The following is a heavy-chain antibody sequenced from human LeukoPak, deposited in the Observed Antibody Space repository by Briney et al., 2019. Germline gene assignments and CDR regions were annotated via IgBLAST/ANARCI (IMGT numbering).Heavy chain of an antibody. CDR2: ISGSGGST. J-gene: IGHJ4*02. CDR3: AKTTVRITMVRGANFDY. CDR1: GFTFSSYA. V-gene: IGHV3-23*01. D-gene: IGHD3-10*01. Sequence: GGPLRLSCAASGFTFSSYAMSWVRQAPGKGLEWVSAISGSGGSTYYADSVKGRFTISRDNSKNTLYLQMNSLRAEDTAVYYCAKTTVRITMVRGANFDYWGQGTLVTVSS.